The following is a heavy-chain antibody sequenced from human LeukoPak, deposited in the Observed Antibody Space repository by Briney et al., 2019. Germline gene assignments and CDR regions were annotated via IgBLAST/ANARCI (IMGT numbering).Heavy chain of an antibody. Sequence: PGGPLRLSCAASGFTFSDHWMHWVRQAPGKGLVWISRIYSDGSTVNYADSVKGRFTISRDNAKNTLYLQMNSLRAEDTALYYCARVTRWDWYFDLWGRGALVTVSS. V-gene: IGHV3-74*01. CDR3: ARVTRWDWYFDL. CDR1: GFTFSDHW. J-gene: IGHJ2*01. D-gene: IGHD5-24*01. CDR2: IYSDGSTV.